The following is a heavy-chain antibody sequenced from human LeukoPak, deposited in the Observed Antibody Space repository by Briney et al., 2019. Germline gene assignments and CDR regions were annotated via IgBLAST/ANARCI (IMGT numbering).Heavy chain of an antibody. V-gene: IGHV4-39*07. CDR1: GGSISSSSYY. CDR2: IYYSGST. CDR3: ARDRAYYYDSSGYYYFDY. J-gene: IGHJ4*02. D-gene: IGHD3-22*01. Sequence: SETLSLTCTVSGGSISSSSYYWGWIRQPPGKGLEWIGSIYYSGSTYYNPSLKSRVTISVDTSKNQFSLKLSSVTAADTAVYYCARDRAYYYDSSGYYYFDYWGQGTLVTVSS.